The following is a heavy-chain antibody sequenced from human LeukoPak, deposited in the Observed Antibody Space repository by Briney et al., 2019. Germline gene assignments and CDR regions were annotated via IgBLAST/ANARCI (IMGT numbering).Heavy chain of an antibody. V-gene: IGHV3-48*03. CDR2: ISSSGSTI. D-gene: IGHD3-22*01. CDR1: GFTFSSYE. J-gene: IGHJ6*03. Sequence: GGSLRLSCAASGFTFSSYEMNWVRQAPGKGLEWVSYISSSGSTIYYADSVKGRFTISRDNAKNSLYLQMNSLGAEDTAVYYCAGSSGYYPYYYYYMDVWGKGTTVTVSS. CDR3: AGSSGYYPYYYYYMDV.